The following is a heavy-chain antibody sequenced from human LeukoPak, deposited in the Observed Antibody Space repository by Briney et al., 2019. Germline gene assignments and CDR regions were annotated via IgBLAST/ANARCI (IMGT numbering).Heavy chain of an antibody. Sequence: GGSLRPSCAASGFTFSSYAMSWVRQAPGKGLEWVSGISGSGGSAYYADSVKGRFTISRDNSKNTLYLQMNSLRAEDTAVYYCAIRGYSYDYGMDVWGQGTTVTVSS. J-gene: IGHJ6*02. CDR1: GFTFSSYA. CDR2: ISGSGGSA. CDR3: AIRGYSYDYGMDV. V-gene: IGHV3-23*01. D-gene: IGHD5-18*01.